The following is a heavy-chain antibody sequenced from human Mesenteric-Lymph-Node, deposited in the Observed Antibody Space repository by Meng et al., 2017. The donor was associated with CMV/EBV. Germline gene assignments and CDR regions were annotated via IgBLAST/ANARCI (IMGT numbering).Heavy chain of an antibody. Sequence: SETLSLTCTVSGGSMNNLAYYWGWFRQPPGEGLQWIGSIFTSGRTSYNSSLKSRINMSIDTSTNQFSLKLSSVTAADTAVYYCARTATRYINDYWGQGTLVTVSS. V-gene: IGHV4-39*07. CDR2: IFTSGRT. CDR1: GGSMNNLAYY. CDR3: ARTATRYINDY. J-gene: IGHJ4*02. D-gene: IGHD1-1*01.